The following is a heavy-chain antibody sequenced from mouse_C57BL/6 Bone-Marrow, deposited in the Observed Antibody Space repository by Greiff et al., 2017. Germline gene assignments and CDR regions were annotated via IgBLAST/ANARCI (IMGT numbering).Heavy chain of an antibody. CDR2: IDPSDSYT. J-gene: IGHJ1*03. Sequence: VQLQQPGAELVMPGASVKLSCKASGYTFTSYWMHWVKQRPGQGLEWIGEIDPSDSYTNYNQKFKGKSTLTVDKSSSTAYMQLSSLTSEDSAVYYCAREGGYYYGSSWYFDVWGTGTTVTVSS. CDR3: AREGGYYYGSSWYFDV. V-gene: IGHV1-69*01. D-gene: IGHD1-1*01. CDR1: GYTFTSYW.